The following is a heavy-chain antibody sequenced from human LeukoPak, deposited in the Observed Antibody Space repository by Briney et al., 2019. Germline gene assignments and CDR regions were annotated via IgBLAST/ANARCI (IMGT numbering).Heavy chain of an antibody. CDR2: IIPIFGTA. D-gene: IGHD2-15*01. Sequence: ASVKVSCKASGGTFSSYAISWVRQAPGQGLEWMGGIIPIFGTANYAQKFQGRVTITTDESTSTAYMELSSLRSEDTAVYYCARTRGYCSGGSCYSFDYWGQGTLVTVSS. J-gene: IGHJ4*02. V-gene: IGHV1-69*05. CDR1: GGTFSSYA. CDR3: ARTRGYCSGGSCYSFDY.